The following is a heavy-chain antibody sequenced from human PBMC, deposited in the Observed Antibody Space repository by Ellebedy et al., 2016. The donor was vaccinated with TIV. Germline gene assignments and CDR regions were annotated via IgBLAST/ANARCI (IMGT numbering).Heavy chain of an antibody. Sequence: MPSETLSLTCTVSGDSISSSSFFWGWIRQPPGKGPEWIGNIYYTGTTYYSPPLKSRVTVSTDTSKNQFSLKLTSVTAADTAVYYCARRSSYWSALDFWGQGTLATVSS. J-gene: IGHJ4*02. D-gene: IGHD6-19*01. CDR2: IYYTGTT. CDR1: GDSISSSSFF. V-gene: IGHV4-39*01. CDR3: ARRSSYWSALDF.